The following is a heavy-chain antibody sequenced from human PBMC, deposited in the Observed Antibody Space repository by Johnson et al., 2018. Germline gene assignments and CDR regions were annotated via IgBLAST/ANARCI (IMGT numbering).Heavy chain of an antibody. D-gene: IGHD3-3*01. CDR1: GSTFSNAW. V-gene: IGHV3-15*07. J-gene: IGHJ5*02. Sequence: VQLLESGGGLVKPGGSLRLSCAASGSTFSNAWMTWVRQAPGKGLEWVGRSKSKTDGGTTDDAAPVKGRFTNARDESKNTLYLQMNSLKIEDTTVYYCTTEYYDFWSGYSGWFDPWGQGTLVTVSS. CDR2: SKSKTDGGTT. CDR3: TTEYYDFWSGYSGWFDP.